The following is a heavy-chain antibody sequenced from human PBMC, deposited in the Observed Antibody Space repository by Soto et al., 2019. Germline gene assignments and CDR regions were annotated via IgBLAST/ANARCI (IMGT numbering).Heavy chain of an antibody. V-gene: IGHV6-1*01. CDR3: ARHTTGPSYYYGLDV. D-gene: IGHD2-2*01. Sequence: PSQTLSLTCAISGDIVSSNSAAWNLIRHSPSRGLYWLCRTYYRSKWYNDYAVSVKSLITVNPDTSNNQFSLQLNSVTPEDTSVYXCARHTTGPSYYYGLDVWGQGTTVTVSS. J-gene: IGHJ6*02. CDR1: GDIVSSNSAA. CDR2: TYYRSKWYN.